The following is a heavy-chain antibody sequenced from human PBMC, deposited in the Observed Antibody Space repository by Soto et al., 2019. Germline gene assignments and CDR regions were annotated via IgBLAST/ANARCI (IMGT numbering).Heavy chain of an antibody. V-gene: IGHV1-18*04. CDR1: GYTFTSYG. CDR2: ISAYNGNT. CDR3: ARAGYSSGKGY. J-gene: IGHJ1*01. Sequence: QVQLVQSGAEVTKPGASVKVSCKASGYTFTSYGISWVRQAPGQGLEWMGWISAYNGNTNYAQKLQGRVTMTTDTSTSKVYMELRGIRSDDTAAYDCARAGYSSGKGYWGQGTLVTVSS. D-gene: IGHD6-19*01.